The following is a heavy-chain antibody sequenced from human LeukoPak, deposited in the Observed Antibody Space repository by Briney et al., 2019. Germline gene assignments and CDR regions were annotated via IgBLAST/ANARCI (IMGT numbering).Heavy chain of an antibody. D-gene: IGHD6-19*01. CDR3: ARDQGRIAVADHLFDY. Sequence: GGSLRLSCAASGFTFSDYYKSWIRQAPGEGLEWGSYISSSRSYTNYADSVKGRFNISRDNAKKSLYLQMNSLRAEDTAVYYCARDQGRIAVADHLFDYWGQGTLVTVSS. CDR1: GFTFSDYY. CDR2: ISSSRSYT. J-gene: IGHJ4*02. V-gene: IGHV3-11*06.